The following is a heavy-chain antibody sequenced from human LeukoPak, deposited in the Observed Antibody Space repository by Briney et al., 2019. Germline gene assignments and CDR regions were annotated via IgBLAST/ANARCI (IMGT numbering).Heavy chain of an antibody. CDR3: AKQDIVVVPAAISHYYYYGMDV. CDR1: GFTFSSYA. CDR2: ISGSGGST. J-gene: IGHJ6*04. Sequence: GGSLRLSCAASGFTFSSYAMSGVRQAPGKGLEWVSAISGSGGSTYYADSVKGRFTISRDNSKNTLYLQMNSLRAEDTAVYYCAKQDIVVVPAAISHYYYYGMDVWGKGTTVTVSS. V-gene: IGHV3-23*01. D-gene: IGHD2-2*01.